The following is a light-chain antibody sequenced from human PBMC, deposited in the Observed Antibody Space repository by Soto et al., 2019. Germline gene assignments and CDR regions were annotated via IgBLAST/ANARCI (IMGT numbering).Light chain of an antibody. V-gene: IGLV1-44*01. CDR2: SNN. CDR1: SSNIGSNT. CDR3: AAWDDSLNGYV. J-gene: IGLJ1*01. Sequence: QFVLTQPPSASGTPGQRVTISCSGSSSNIGSNTVNWYQQLPGTAPKLLIYSNNQRPSGVPDRFSGSKSGTSASLAISGLQSEDEADYYCAAWDDSLNGYVFGPGTKVTVL.